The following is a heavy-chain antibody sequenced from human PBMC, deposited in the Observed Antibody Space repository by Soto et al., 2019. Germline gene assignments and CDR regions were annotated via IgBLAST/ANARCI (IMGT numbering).Heavy chain of an antibody. V-gene: IGHV1-24*01. J-gene: IGHJ4*02. Sequence: ASVKVSCKVSGYSLSDLSIHWVRQAPGKGLEWMGGLDAEGGETIYAQKLQGRGTMTEDTSTDTAYMELSSLTSEDTAMYYCATLPRTIERTPAAIWSFDSWGQGTLVTVSS. CDR3: ATLPRTIERTPAAIWSFDS. D-gene: IGHD2-2*01. CDR2: LDAEGGET. CDR1: GYSLSDLS.